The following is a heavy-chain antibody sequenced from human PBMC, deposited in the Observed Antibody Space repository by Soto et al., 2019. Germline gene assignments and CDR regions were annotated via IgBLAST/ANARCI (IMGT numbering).Heavy chain of an antibody. CDR2: ISGSGGST. Sequence: GGSLRLSCAASGFTFSSYAMSWVHQAPGKGLEWVSAISGSGGSTYYADSVKGRFTISRDNSKNTLYLQMNSLRAEDTAFYYCAKDAVVPADFNWFDPWGQGTLVTVSS. J-gene: IGHJ5*02. CDR1: GFTFSSYA. CDR3: AKDAVVPADFNWFDP. D-gene: IGHD2-2*01. V-gene: IGHV3-23*01.